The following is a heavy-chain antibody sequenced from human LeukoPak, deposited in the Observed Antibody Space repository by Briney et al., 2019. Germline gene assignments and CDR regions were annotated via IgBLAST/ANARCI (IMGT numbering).Heavy chain of an antibody. Sequence: SETLSLTCTVSGGSISSGGYYWSWIRQPPGKGLEWIGYVYHSGSTYYNPSLKSRVTISVDRSKNQFSLKLSSVTAADTAVYYCARDGKMRYDYWGQGTLVTVSS. V-gene: IGHV4-30-2*01. D-gene: IGHD1-26*01. CDR2: VYHSGST. J-gene: IGHJ4*02. CDR1: GGSISSGGYY. CDR3: ARDGKMRYDY.